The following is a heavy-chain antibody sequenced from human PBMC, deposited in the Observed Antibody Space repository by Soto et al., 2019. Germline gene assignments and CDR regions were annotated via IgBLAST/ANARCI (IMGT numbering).Heavy chain of an antibody. CDR2: ISAYYVNT. D-gene: IGHD1-26*01. Sequence: QVQLVQSGAEVKKPGASVKVSCKASGYTFTSYGISWVRQAPGQGLERMGRISAYYVNTNYAHKLQGRVTMTPDTSTSTASMALRSLRSDDTAVSYCARVVGARGHWFDPWGQGTLVTVSS. CDR1: GYTFTSYG. J-gene: IGHJ5*02. V-gene: IGHV1-18*01. CDR3: ARVVGARGHWFDP.